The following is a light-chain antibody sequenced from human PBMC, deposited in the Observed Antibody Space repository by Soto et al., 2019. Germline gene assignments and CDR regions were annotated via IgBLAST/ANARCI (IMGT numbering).Light chain of an antibody. J-gene: IGKJ4*01. CDR1: QNISSY. CDR3: QQYNSYPLP. CDR2: AAS. Sequence: EIQMTQSPSSLSASVGDRATITCRASQNISSYLNWYQQKPGKAPKLLIYAASSLQSGVPSRFSGSGSGTEFTLTISSLQPDDFATYYCQQYNSYPLPFGGGTKVDIK. V-gene: IGKV1-39*01.